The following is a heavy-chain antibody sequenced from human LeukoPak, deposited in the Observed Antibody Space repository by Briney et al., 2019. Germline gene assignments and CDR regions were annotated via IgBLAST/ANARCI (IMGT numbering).Heavy chain of an antibody. D-gene: IGHD5-18*01. V-gene: IGHV4-59*01. CDR2: IYYSGST. Sequence: PLETLSLTCTVSGGSISSYYWSWIRQPPGKGLEWIGYIYYSGSTNYNPSLKSRVTISVDTSKNQFSLKLSSVTAADTAVYYCASHRGYSYGLYYWGQGTLVTVSS. J-gene: IGHJ4*02. CDR3: ASHRGYSYGLYY. CDR1: GGSISSYY.